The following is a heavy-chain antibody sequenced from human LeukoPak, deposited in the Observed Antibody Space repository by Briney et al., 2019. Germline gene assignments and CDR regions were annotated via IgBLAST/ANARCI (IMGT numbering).Heavy chain of an antibody. V-gene: IGHV3-30*18. CDR3: AKVNVAAAGRYFDY. Sequence: GGSLRLSCAASGFTFSNYGMHWVRQAPGKGLEWVALILYDGSNKYFADSVKGRFTISRDNSKNTLYLQMHSLRAEDTAVYYCAKVNVAAAGRYFDYWGQGTLVTASS. J-gene: IGHJ4*02. CDR1: GFTFSNYG. CDR2: ILYDGSNK. D-gene: IGHD6-13*01.